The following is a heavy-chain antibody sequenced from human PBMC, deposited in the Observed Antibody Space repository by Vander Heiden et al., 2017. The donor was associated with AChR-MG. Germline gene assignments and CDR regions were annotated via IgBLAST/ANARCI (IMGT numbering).Heavy chain of an antibody. CDR1: GGSITNNDYY. D-gene: IGHD1-26*01. Sequence: QLQLQESGPGLVKSSDTLSLTCPVSGGSITNNDYYWAWLRPSPGKGLEWIGTIYHSVATNYNPSLKSRVAMSIDTSKNQFSLKLSSVTAADTAVYYCAGLVGGTVLYWFDPWGQGTLVTVSS. J-gene: IGHJ5*02. CDR2: IYHSVAT. V-gene: IGHV4-39*01. CDR3: AGLVGGTVLYWFDP.